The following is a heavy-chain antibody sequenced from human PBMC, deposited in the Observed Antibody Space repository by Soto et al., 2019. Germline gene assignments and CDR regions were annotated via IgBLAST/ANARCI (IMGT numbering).Heavy chain of an antibody. CDR3: ARDRGPRPTIDDYYYGMDV. V-gene: IGHV1-69*08. CDR1: GGTFSSYT. Sequence: QVQLVQSGAEVKKPGSSVKVSCKASGGTFSSYTISWVRQAPGQGLEWMGRIIPILGIANYAQKFQGRVTITADKSTSTAYMELSSLRSEDTAVYYCARDRGPRPTIDDYYYGMDVWGQGTTVTVSS. CDR2: IIPILGIA. D-gene: IGHD5-12*01. J-gene: IGHJ6*02.